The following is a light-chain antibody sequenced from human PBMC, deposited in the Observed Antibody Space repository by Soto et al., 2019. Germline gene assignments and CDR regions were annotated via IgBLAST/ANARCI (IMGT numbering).Light chain of an antibody. CDR1: GSDVGAYNY. J-gene: IGLJ1*01. Sequence: QSVLTQPASVSGSPGQSITISCSGTGSDVGAYNYVSWYQQHPAKAPKLMIYDVSNRPSGVSDRFSGSKSGNTASLTISGLQAEDEDDYSCYSYTSSSPHVFRSGTKVPVL. CDR2: DVS. CDR3: YSYTSSSPHV. V-gene: IGLV2-14*01.